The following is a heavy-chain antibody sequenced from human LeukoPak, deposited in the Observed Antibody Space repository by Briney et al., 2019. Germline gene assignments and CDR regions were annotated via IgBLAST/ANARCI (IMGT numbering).Heavy chain of an antibody. Sequence: GRSLRLSCAASGFTFSNYDMHWVRQAPGKGLEWVAVIWYDGSNKYYADSVKGRFTISRDNSKNTLYLQMNSLRAEDTAVYYCARDRLGATWAFDYWGQGTLVTVSS. CDR1: GFTFSNYD. D-gene: IGHD1-26*01. J-gene: IGHJ4*02. CDR2: IWYDGSNK. CDR3: ARDRLGATWAFDY. V-gene: IGHV3-33*01.